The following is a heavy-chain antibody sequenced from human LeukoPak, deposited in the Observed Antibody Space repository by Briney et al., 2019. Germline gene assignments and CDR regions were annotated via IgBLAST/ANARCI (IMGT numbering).Heavy chain of an antibody. CDR3: AKSFSETERATITAY. CDR1: GGSISSNF. J-gene: IGHJ4*02. V-gene: IGHV4-59*01. D-gene: IGHD5-24*01. CDR2: IYNSGTT. Sequence: SETLSLTCTVSGGSISSNFWSWIRQPPGKGLEYIGYIYNSGTTNYNPSLKSRVTISVDTSKNHFSLKLSTVPAADTAIYYCAKSFSETERATITAYWDQGTLVTVSS.